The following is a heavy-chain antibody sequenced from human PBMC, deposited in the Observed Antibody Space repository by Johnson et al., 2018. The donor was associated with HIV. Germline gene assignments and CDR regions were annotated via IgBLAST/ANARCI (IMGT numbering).Heavy chain of an antibody. CDR2: ISFDGNTR. V-gene: IGHV3-30-3*01. J-gene: IGHJ3*02. D-gene: IGHD3-3*01. CDR3: ARARIGVRPAGVCDM. CDR1: GFPFSSYA. Sequence: QVQLVESGGGVVQPGRSLRLSCAASGFPFSSYAMHWVRQAPGRGLEWVALISFDGNTRFFGDSMKGRFTISRDNSNNTLYLQMNSLRAEDAALYYCARARIGVRPAGVCDMWGQGTRVTVSS.